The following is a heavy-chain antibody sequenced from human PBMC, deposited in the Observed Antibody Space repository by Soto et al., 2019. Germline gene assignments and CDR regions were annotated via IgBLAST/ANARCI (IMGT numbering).Heavy chain of an antibody. V-gene: IGHV1-8*01. CDR2: MNPNSGNT. D-gene: IGHD2-15*01. Sequence: ASVKVSCKASGYTFTSYDINWVRQATGQGLEWMGWMNPNSGNTGYAQKFQGRVTMTRNTSISTAYMELSSLRSEDTAVYYCALSYLYCSGGSCYYYWGQGSLVPVSS. CDR1: GYTFTSYD. CDR3: ALSYLYCSGGSCYYY. J-gene: IGHJ4*02.